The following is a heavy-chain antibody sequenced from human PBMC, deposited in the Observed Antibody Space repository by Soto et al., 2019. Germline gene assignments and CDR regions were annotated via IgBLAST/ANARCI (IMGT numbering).Heavy chain of an antibody. D-gene: IGHD6-19*01. CDR3: ANFNIAVAGTRAIDY. J-gene: IGHJ4*02. V-gene: IGHV3-23*01. CDR2: ISGSGGST. Sequence: PRGALRLPCGASGVTFSPYALSLVRQAPGKGLEWVSAISGSGGSTYYADSVKGRFTISRDNSKNTLYLQMNSLRAEDTAVYYCANFNIAVAGTRAIDYWGQGTLVTVSS. CDR1: GVTFSPYA.